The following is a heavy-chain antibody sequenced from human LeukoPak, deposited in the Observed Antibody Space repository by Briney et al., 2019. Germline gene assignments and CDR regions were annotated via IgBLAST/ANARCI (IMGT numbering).Heavy chain of an antibody. Sequence: SETLSLTCTVSGGSISSGSYYWSWVRQPPGKGLEWIGYSQNSGCTNCSPSLKSRVTISVDTSKNQFSLKLSSVTAADTAIYYCARDYSGSLDYWGQGILVTVTS. CDR2: SQNSGCT. J-gene: IGHJ4*02. D-gene: IGHD3-10*01. CDR1: GGSISSGSYY. V-gene: IGHV4-61*01. CDR3: ARDYSGSLDY.